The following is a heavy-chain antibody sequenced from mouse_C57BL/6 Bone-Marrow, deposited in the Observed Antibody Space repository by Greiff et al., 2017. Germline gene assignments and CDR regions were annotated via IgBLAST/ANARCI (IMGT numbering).Heavy chain of an antibody. CDR1: GYTFTSYD. Sequence: VKLMESGPELVKPGASVKLSCKASGYTFTSYDINWVKQRPGQGLEWIGWIYPRDGSTKYNEKFKGKATLTVDTSSSTAYMELHSLTSEDSAVYFCARRHFAYWGQGTLVTVSA. CDR3: ARRHFAY. J-gene: IGHJ3*01. CDR2: IYPRDGST. V-gene: IGHV1-85*01.